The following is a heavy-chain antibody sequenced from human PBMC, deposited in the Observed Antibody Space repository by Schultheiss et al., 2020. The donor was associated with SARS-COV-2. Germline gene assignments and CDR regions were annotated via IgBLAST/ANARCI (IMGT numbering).Heavy chain of an antibody. D-gene: IGHD2-2*01. J-gene: IGHJ4*02. Sequence: ASVKVSCKASGYTFTGYYMHWVRQAPGQGLEWMGWINPNSGGTNYAQKFQGRVTITADESTSTAYMELSSLRSEDTAVYYCATTDCSSTSCQKLGLFDYWGQGTLVTVSS. V-gene: IGHV1-2*02. CDR2: INPNSGGT. CDR1: GYTFTGYY. CDR3: ATTDCSSTSCQKLGLFDY.